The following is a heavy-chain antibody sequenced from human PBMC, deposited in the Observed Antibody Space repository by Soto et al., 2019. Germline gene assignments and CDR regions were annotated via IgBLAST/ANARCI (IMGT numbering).Heavy chain of an antibody. CDR1: GGSISSSSYY. D-gene: IGHD2-8*01. J-gene: IGHJ6*02. CDR3: ARQNGRIGVYFGYYGMDV. V-gene: IGHV4-39*01. CDR2: IYYSGST. Sequence: ETLSLTCTVSGGSISSSSYYWGWIRQPPGKGLEWIGSIYYSGSTYYNPSLKSRVTISVDTSKNQFSLKLSSVTAADTAVYYCARQNGRIGVYFGYYGMDVWGQGTTVTVSS.